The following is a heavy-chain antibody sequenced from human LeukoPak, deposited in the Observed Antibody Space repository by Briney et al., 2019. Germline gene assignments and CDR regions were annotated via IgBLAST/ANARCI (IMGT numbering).Heavy chain of an antibody. CDR2: IYYIGST. J-gene: IGHJ5*02. V-gene: IGHV4-31*03. CDR1: GGSISSGGYY. D-gene: IGHD3-10*01. CDR3: ARDRFGELLYGWFDP. Sequence: SQTLSLTCTVSGGSISSGGYYWSWTRQHPGKGLEWIGYIYYIGSTYYTPSLKSRVTISQYTSKNQCSLKLSSVTAADAAVYYCARDRFGELLYGWFDPWGQGTLVTVSS.